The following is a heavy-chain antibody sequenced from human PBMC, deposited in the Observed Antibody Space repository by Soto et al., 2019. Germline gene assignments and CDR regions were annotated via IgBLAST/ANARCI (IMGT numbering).Heavy chain of an antibody. D-gene: IGHD5-12*01. CDR1: VYTFFTYD. CDR2: ISTYSGDT. Sequence: SVKGSCKASVYTFFTYDIICVRQAPGQGLGWMGWISTYSGDTKYAQKFQGRVTMTTDTSTTTAYLELRSLRSDDTAVYYCARHHGPTTSENWFDPWGQGTLVTVSA. V-gene: IGHV1-18*01. J-gene: IGHJ5*02. CDR3: ARHHGPTTSENWFDP.